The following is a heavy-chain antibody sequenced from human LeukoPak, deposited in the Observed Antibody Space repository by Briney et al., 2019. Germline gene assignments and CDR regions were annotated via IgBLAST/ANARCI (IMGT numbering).Heavy chain of an antibody. CDR2: INHSGST. J-gene: IGHJ6*02. Sequence: SETLSLTCAVYGVSFSGYYWSWLRQPPGKGLEWLGKINHSGSTNYNPSLKSRVTRSVDTSKNQYSLKLSSVTAADTAVYYCARGALDILTDHPKSQGMDVWGQGTTVTVSS. CDR3: ARGALDILTDHPKSQGMDV. CDR1: GVSFSGYY. V-gene: IGHV4-34*01. D-gene: IGHD3-9*01.